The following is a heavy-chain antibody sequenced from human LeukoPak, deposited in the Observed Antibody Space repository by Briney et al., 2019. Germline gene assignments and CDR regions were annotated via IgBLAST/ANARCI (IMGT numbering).Heavy chain of an antibody. Sequence: ASVKVSCKASGYTFTDYYMHWVRQAPGQGLEWMGWINPNSGGANYAQKFQGRVTMTRDTSISTAYMELSRLRSDDTAVYYCARDLIGFSVWFDPWGQGTLVTVSS. D-gene: IGHD5/OR15-5a*01. V-gene: IGHV1-2*02. CDR1: GYTFTDYY. J-gene: IGHJ5*02. CDR2: INPNSGGA. CDR3: ARDLIGFSVWFDP.